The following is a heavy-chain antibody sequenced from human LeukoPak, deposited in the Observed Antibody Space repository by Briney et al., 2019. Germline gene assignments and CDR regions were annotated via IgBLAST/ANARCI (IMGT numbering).Heavy chain of an antibody. CDR2: IWYDGSNK. J-gene: IGHJ5*02. V-gene: IGHV3-33*08. Sequence: GRSLRLSCAASGFTFSSYGMHWVRQAPGKGLEWVAFIWYDGSNKFYAHYVTGRFTISSDNSKNTLYLQMNSLRVDDTAVYYWARDGTETAGPFDPWGQGTMVTVCS. D-gene: IGHD1/OR15-1a*01. CDR3: ARDGTETAGPFDP. CDR1: GFTFSSYG.